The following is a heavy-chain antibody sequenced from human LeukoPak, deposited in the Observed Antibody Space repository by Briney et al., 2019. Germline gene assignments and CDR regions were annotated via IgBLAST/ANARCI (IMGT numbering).Heavy chain of an antibody. J-gene: IGHJ4*02. CDR3: GRGSQAGCSGGSCETFDH. CDR2: INPNSGGT. Sequence: ASVKDSCKTSRYTFTGYYMHXXXXXXXXXXXWXXRINPNSGGTRFPQKLWDGVTMTRDTTIRTPYIELSSLRSDDTAVYYCGRGSQAGCSGGSCETFDHWGQGTLVTVSS. CDR1: RYTFTGYY. V-gene: IGHV1-2*06. D-gene: IGHD2-15*01.